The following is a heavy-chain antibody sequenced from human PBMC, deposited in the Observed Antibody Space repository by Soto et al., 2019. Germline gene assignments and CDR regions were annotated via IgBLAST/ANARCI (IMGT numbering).Heavy chain of an antibody. CDR3: ARDCGGDCSDGMDV. D-gene: IGHD2-21*02. V-gene: IGHV3-30*03. Sequence: GGALRLSCAAPVFTFSGYGMHWVREAPGTGLEWVAVISYDGSKYYADSVKGRFTISRDNSKNTLYLQINSLRPEDTAVYYCARDCGGDCSDGMDVWGQGTTVTVSS. J-gene: IGHJ6*02. CDR2: ISYDGSK. CDR1: VFTFSGYG.